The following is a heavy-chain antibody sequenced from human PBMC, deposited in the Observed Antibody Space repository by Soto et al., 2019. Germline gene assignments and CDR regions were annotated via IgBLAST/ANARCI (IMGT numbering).Heavy chain of an antibody. D-gene: IGHD3-22*01. CDR1: GGSISSSSYY. V-gene: IGHV4-39*01. Sequence: QLQLQESGPGLVKPSETLSLTCTVSGGSISSSSYYWGWIRQPPGKGLEWIGSIYYSGSTYYNPSLKSRVTISVDTSKNQFSLKLSSVTAADTAVYYCARLVYYYDSSGRLDAFDIRGQGTMVTVSS. CDR2: IYYSGST. J-gene: IGHJ3*02. CDR3: ARLVYYYDSSGRLDAFDI.